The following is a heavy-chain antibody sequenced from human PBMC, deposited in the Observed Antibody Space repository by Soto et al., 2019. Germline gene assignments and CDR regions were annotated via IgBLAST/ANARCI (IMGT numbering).Heavy chain of an antibody. CDR1: GGSISSYY. V-gene: IGHV4-59*01. D-gene: IGHD6-19*01. Sequence: LSLTCTVSGGSISSYYWSWIRQPPGKGLEWIGYIYYSGSTNYNPSLKSRVTISVDTSKNQFSLKLSSVTAADTAVYYCARGDSSGWYHFDYWGQGTLVTVSS. J-gene: IGHJ4*02. CDR2: IYYSGST. CDR3: ARGDSSGWYHFDY.